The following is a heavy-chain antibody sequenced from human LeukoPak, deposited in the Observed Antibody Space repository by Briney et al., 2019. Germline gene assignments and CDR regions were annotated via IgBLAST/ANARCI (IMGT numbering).Heavy chain of an antibody. CDR1: GGSISSGGYY. CDR3: ARDLTNYYDSSGYGSFDY. V-gene: IGHV4-31*03. D-gene: IGHD3-22*01. CDR2: IYYSGST. Sequence: PSQTLPLTCTVSGGSISSGGYYWSWIRQHPGKGLEWIGYIYYSGSTYYNPSLKSRVTISVDTSKNQFSLKLSSVTAADTAVYYCARDLTNYYDSSGYGSFDYWGQGTLVTVSS. J-gene: IGHJ4*02.